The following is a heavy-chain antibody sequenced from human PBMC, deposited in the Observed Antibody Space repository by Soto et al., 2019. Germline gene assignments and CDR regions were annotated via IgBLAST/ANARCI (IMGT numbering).Heavy chain of an antibody. V-gene: IGHV3-73*01. CDR1: GFTFSGSA. CDR3: TRHLSDY. Sequence: EVQLVESGGGLVQPGESLKLSCTTSGFTFSGSALHWVRQASGKGLEWVGRIRSKPNNYATAYAASVKGRFTISRDDSNNTSYLQMNSLKTEDTAVYYCTRHLSDYWGQGTLVTVSS. CDR2: IRSKPNNYAT. J-gene: IGHJ4*02.